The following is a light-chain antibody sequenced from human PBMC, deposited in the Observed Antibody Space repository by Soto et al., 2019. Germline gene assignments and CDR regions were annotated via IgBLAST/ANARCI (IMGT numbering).Light chain of an antibody. CDR2: GAS. CDR1: QSVSRN. V-gene: IGKV3-15*01. CDR3: QQYNNWPWT. Sequence: EIVLTQSPGTLSLSPGERATLSCRASQSVSRNLAWYQQKPGQAPRLLIYGASTRATGIPARFSGSGSGTEFTLTISSLQSEDFAVYYCQQYNNWPWTFGQGTKVDIK. J-gene: IGKJ1*01.